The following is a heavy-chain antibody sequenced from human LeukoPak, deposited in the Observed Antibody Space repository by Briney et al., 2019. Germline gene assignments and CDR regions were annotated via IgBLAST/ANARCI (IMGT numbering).Heavy chain of an antibody. CDR2: INPNSGGT. J-gene: IGHJ6*02. CDR1: GGTFSSYA. D-gene: IGHD3-10*01. Sequence: ASVKVSCKASGGTFSSYAISWVRQAPGQGLEWMGWINPNSGGTNYAQKFQGWVTMTRDTSISTAYMELSRLRSDDTAVYYCARAHYYGSGSYYPPGKPGTNGMDVWGQGTTVTVSS. V-gene: IGHV1-2*04. CDR3: ARAHYYGSGSYYPPGKPGTNGMDV.